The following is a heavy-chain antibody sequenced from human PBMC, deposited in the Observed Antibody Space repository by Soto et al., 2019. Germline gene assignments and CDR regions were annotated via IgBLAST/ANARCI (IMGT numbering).Heavy chain of an antibody. CDR1: GYTLTELS. Sequence: GASVKVSCKVSGYTLTELSMHWVRQAPGKGLEWMGGFDPEDGETIYEQKFQGRVTMTEDTSTDTAYMELSSLRSEDTAVYYCATVGIAVAGTPYYYYYGMDVWGQGTTVTVSS. CDR3: ATVGIAVAGTPYYYYYGMDV. CDR2: FDPEDGET. V-gene: IGHV1-24*01. D-gene: IGHD6-19*01. J-gene: IGHJ6*02.